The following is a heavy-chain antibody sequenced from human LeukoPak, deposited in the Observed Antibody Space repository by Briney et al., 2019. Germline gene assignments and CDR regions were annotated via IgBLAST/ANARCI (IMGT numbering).Heavy chain of an antibody. CDR1: GGSIIDNNYY. CDR3: GRRGVSAVVPAAFDY. Sequence: PSETLSLTCTVSGGSIIDNNYYWAWIRQPPGKGLEWIWSCLYSGNTYYNSSLESRVTISVDTSKNQFSLKLSSVTAADTAVYYCGRRGVSAVVPAAFDYWGQGTLVTVSS. V-gene: IGHV4-39*01. J-gene: IGHJ4*02. D-gene: IGHD2-2*01. CDR2: CLYSGNT.